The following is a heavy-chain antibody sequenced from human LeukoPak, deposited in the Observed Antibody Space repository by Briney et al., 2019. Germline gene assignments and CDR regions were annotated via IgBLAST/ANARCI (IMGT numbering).Heavy chain of an antibody. Sequence: ASVNVSCKASGYTFTSYAMHWVRQAPGQRLECMGWINTGNGNTKYSQKFQGRVTITRDTSASTAYMDLSSLRSEDTAVYYCARNTETAIPLPYYFDYWGQGTLVTVSS. J-gene: IGHJ4*02. V-gene: IGHV1-3*04. CDR3: ARNTETAIPLPYYFDY. CDR1: GYTFTSYA. CDR2: INTGNGNT. D-gene: IGHD2-21*02.